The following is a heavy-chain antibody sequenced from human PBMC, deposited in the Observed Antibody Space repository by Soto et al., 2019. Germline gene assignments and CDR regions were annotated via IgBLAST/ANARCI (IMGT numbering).Heavy chain of an antibody. D-gene: IGHD3-22*01. J-gene: IGHJ3*02. V-gene: IGHV3-23*01. CDR3: VKGYYYDSSGYGVGAFDI. CDR2: ISGSGGST. CDR1: GFTFSSYA. Sequence: EVQLLESGGGLVQPGGSLRLSCAASGFTFSSYAMSWVRQAPGKGLEWVSAISGSGGSTYYADSVKGRFTISRDNSKNTLYLQMSSLRAEDTAVYYCVKGYYYDSSGYGVGAFDIWGQGTMVTVSS.